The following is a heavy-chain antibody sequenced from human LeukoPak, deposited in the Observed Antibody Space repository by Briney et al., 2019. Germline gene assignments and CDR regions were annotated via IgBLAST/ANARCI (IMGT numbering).Heavy chain of an antibody. J-gene: IGHJ3*02. Sequence: PGRSLRLSCAASGFTFSSYAMHWVRQAPGKGLEWVAVISYDGSNKYYADSVKGRFTISRDNAKNSLYLQMNSLRSEDTAVYYCARSGYYYGAFDIWGQGTMVTVSS. CDR2: ISYDGSNK. V-gene: IGHV3-30*04. D-gene: IGHD3-22*01. CDR1: GFTFSSYA. CDR3: ARSGYYYGAFDI.